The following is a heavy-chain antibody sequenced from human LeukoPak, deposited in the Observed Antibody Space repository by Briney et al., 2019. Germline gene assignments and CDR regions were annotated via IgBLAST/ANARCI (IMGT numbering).Heavy chain of an antibody. CDR2: IYSGGST. J-gene: IGHJ4*02. D-gene: IGHD1-1*01. V-gene: IGHV3-66*01. CDR3: LVRYRVSLMASYYFDY. Sequence: PGGSLRLPCAASGFTVSSNYMSWVRQAPGKGLEWVSVIYSGGSTYYADSVKGRFTISRDNPKNTLYLQMNSLRAEDTAVYYCLVRYRVSLMASYYFDYWGQGTLVTVSS. CDR1: GFTVSSNY.